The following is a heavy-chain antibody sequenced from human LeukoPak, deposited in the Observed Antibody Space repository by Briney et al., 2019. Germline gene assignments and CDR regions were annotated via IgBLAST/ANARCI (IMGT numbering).Heavy chain of an antibody. CDR3: ARVVAAVNWFDP. J-gene: IGHJ5*02. CDR2: IYYSGST. CDR1: GGSISSGDYY. V-gene: IGHV4-39*01. Sequence: PSETLSLTCTVSGGSISSGDYYWSWIRQPPGKGLEWIGSIYYSGSTYYNPSLKSRVTISVDTSKNQFSLKLSSVTAADTAVYYCARVVAAVNWFDPWGQGTLVTVSS. D-gene: IGHD2-15*01.